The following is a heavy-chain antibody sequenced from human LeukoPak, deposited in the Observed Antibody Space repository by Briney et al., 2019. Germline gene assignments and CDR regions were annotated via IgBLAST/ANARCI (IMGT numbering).Heavy chain of an antibody. V-gene: IGHV4-39*01. Sequence: SETLSLTCTVSGGSISSYYWGWIGNPPGKGREGFGGIYYSGSTYYNPSLKSRVTISVDTSKNQFSLKLSSVTAADTAVYYCARHSRYSSSWTDAFDIWGQGTMVTVSS. CDR1: GGSISSYY. J-gene: IGHJ3*02. D-gene: IGHD6-13*01. CDR3: ARHSRYSSSWTDAFDI. CDR2: IYYSGST.